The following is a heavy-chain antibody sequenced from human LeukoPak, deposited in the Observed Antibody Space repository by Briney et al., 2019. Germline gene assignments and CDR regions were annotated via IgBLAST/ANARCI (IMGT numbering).Heavy chain of an antibody. CDR1: GGSINSYY. CDR3: ARERQWLVRGWFDP. D-gene: IGHD6-19*01. Sequence: SETLSLTCTVSGGSINSYYWSWIRQPPGKGLEWIGYIYYSGSTNYNPSLKSRVTISVDTSKNQFSLKLSSVTAADTAVYYCARERQWLVRGWFDPWGQGTLVTVSS. J-gene: IGHJ5*02. V-gene: IGHV4-59*01. CDR2: IYYSGST.